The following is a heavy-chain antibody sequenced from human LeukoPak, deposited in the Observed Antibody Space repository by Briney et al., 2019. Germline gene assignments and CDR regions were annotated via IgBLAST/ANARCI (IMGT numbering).Heavy chain of an antibody. CDR1: GGTFSSYA. J-gene: IGHJ3*02. CDR2: IIPIFGTA. Sequence: SVKVSCKASGGTFSSYAISWVRQAPGQGLEWMGGIIPIFGTANYAQRFQGRVTITADESTSTAYMELSSLRSEDTAVYYCARDRGSGSSDAFDIWGQGTMVTVSS. V-gene: IGHV1-69*01. D-gene: IGHD6-19*01. CDR3: ARDRGSGSSDAFDI.